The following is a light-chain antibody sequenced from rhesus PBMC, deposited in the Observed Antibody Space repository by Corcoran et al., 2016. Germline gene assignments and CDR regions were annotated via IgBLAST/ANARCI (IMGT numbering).Light chain of an antibody. CDR1: QGITND. J-gene: IGKJ3*01. CDR2: EAS. CDR3: HHYYSTPFT. V-gene: IGKV1-25*01. Sequence: DIQMTQSPSSLSASVGDRVTITCRASQGITNDSAWYQQKPGETPKFLIYEASSLQSGIPSRFSGSGSGTDFTLTISSLQSEGFVTYYFHHYYSTPFTFGPGTKLDIE.